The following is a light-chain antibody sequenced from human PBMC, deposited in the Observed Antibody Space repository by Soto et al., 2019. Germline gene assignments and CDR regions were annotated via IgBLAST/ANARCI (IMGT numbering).Light chain of an antibody. CDR1: QSVSTY. CDR3: QQRSSWPPTIT. CDR2: DAS. Sequence: EIVLAQSPAPPSLSPGERAPPSCRAIQSVSTYLAWYQQRPGQAPRLLIYDASYRATDIPPRFSGSGSGTDFTLTISSLEPEDFAVYYCQQRSSWPPTITFGQGTRLEIK. J-gene: IGKJ5*01. V-gene: IGKV3-11*01.